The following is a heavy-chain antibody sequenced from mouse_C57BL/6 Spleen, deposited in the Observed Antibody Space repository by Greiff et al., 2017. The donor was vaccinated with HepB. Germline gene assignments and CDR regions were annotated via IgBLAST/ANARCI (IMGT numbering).Heavy chain of an antibody. CDR2: INPNNGGT. D-gene: IGHD2-1*01. V-gene: IGHV1-26*01. CDR1: GYTFTDYY. J-gene: IGHJ3*01. CDR3: ARGDYGNYSFAY. Sequence: VQLQQSGPELVKPGASVKISCKASGYTFTDYYMNWVKQSHGKSLEWIGDINPNNGGTSYNQKFKGKATLTVDKSSSTAYMELRSLTSEDSAVYYCARGDYGNYSFAYWGQGTLVTVSA.